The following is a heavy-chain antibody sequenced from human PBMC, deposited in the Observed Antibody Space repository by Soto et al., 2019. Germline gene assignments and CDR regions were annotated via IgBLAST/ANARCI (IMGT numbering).Heavy chain of an antibody. D-gene: IGHD2-15*01. CDR3: AKCLSCSAGSCYLNPDS. Sequence: VQLEQSGAEVQKSGSSVNVSCKASGGTFNSYSITWVRQAPGQGLEWMGGFSPIFGTADYAQRFQGRVTITADESTNTVYMALTGLTSDDTAVYYCAKCLSCSAGSCYLNPDSWGQGTLVSVSS. CDR1: GGTFNSYS. CDR2: FSPIFGTA. J-gene: IGHJ4*02. V-gene: IGHV1-69*01.